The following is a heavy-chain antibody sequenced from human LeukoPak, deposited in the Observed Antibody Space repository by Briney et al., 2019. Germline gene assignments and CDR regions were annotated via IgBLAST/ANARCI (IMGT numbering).Heavy chain of an antibody. V-gene: IGHV4-34*01. D-gene: IGHD3-22*01. CDR1: GGSFSGYY. CDR2: INHSGST. J-gene: IGHJ4*02. Sequence: SETLSLTCAVYGGSFSGYYWSWIRQPPGKGLEWIGEINHSGSTNYNPSLKSRVTISVDTSKNQFSLKLSSVTAADTAVYYCARGRYDRSGYYLFFDYWGQGTLVTVSS. CDR3: ARGRYDRSGYYLFFDY.